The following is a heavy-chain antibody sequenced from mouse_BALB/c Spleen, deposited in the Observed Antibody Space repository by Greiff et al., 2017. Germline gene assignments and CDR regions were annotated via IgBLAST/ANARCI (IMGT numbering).Heavy chain of an antibody. J-gene: IGHJ3*01. CDR2: IDPENGDT. CDR1: GFNIKDYY. V-gene: IGHV14-4*02. D-gene: IGHD2-4*01. Sequence: EVQLQQSGAELVRSGASVKLSCTASGFNIKDYYMHWVKQRPEQGLEWIGWIDPENGDTEYAPKFQGKATMTADTSSNTAYLQLSSLTSEDTAVYYCKVDDYDLFAYWGQGTLVTVSA. CDR3: KVDDYDLFAY.